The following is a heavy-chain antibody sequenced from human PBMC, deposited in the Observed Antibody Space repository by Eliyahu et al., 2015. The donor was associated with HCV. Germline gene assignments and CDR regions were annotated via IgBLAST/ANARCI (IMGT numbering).Heavy chain of an antibody. CDR3: ARSFACGGDCLQNAYDY. D-gene: IGHD2-21*02. Sequence: EVQLVESGGGLVKPGXSLRLSCAASGFXXTXXSMHWXRPAPGKGLEWVSSISGDSVYIYYADSVKGRFTISRDNAKSSLSLQMNSLRAEDTAVYYCARSFACGGDCLQNAYDYWGQGTLVTVSS. CDR1: GFXXTXXS. CDR2: ISGDSVYI. J-gene: IGHJ4*02. V-gene: IGHV3-21*01.